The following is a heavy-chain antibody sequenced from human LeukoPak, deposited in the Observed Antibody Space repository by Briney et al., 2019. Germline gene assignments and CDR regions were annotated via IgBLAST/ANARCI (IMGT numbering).Heavy chain of an antibody. V-gene: IGHV4-59*01. Sequence: SETLSLTCTVSGGSISSYYWSWIRQPPGKGLEWIGYIYYSGSTNYNPSLKSRVTISVDTSKNQFSLKLSSVTAAGTAVYYCARTTTLRAFDIWGQGTMVTVSS. CDR3: ARTTTLRAFDI. J-gene: IGHJ3*02. CDR1: GGSISSYY. D-gene: IGHD4-17*01. CDR2: IYYSGST.